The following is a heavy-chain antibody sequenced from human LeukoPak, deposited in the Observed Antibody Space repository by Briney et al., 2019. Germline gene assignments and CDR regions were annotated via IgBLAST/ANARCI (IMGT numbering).Heavy chain of an antibody. V-gene: IGHV3-73*01. CDR1: GFTFSGSA. CDR3: TSDTAMDHRDY. Sequence: PGGSLRLSCAASGFTFSGSAMHWVRQASGKGLEWVGRIRSKANSYATAYAASVKGRFTISRDDSKNTAYLQMNSLKTEDTAVYYCTSDTAMDHRDYWGQGTLVTVSS. CDR2: IRSKANSYAT. D-gene: IGHD5-18*01. J-gene: IGHJ4*02.